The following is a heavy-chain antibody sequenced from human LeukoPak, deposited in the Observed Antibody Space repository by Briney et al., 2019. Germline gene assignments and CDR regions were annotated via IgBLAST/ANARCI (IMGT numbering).Heavy chain of an antibody. Sequence: GGSLTLSCAASRFTFSSYGMHWVRQPPGKGPEWVAVISYDGSNKYYGDSVKGRFTISRDNSKNTLYLQMNSLRAEDTAIYYCAKGYGQQLVNNWFDPWGQGTLVTVSS. J-gene: IGHJ5*02. D-gene: IGHD6-13*01. CDR1: RFTFSSYG. V-gene: IGHV3-30*18. CDR2: ISYDGSNK. CDR3: AKGYGQQLVNNWFDP.